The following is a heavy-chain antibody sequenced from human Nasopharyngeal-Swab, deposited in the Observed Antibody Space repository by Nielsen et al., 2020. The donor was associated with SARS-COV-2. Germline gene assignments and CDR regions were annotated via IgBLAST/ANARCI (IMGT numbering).Heavy chain of an antibody. CDR1: GGSFSGYY. Sequence: SETLSLTCAVYGGSFSGYYWSWIRQPPGKGLEWIGEINHSGSTNYNPSLKSRVTISVDTSKNQFSLKLSSVTAADTAVYYCARYARGLDYWGQGTLVTVSS. J-gene: IGHJ4*02. D-gene: IGHD5-12*01. V-gene: IGHV4-34*01. CDR2: INHSGST. CDR3: ARYARGLDY.